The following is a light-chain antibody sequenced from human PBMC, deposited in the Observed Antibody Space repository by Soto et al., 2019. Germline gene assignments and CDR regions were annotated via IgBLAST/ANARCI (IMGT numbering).Light chain of an antibody. J-gene: IGLJ1*01. CDR2: EGS. CDR1: SSDVGSYNL. V-gene: IGLV2-23*01. Sequence: QAGLAKPASVSGCPGQSITISCTGTSSDVGSYNLVSWYQQHPGKAPKLMIYEGSKRPSGVSNRFSGSKSGNTASLTISGLQAEDEADYYCCSYAGSSTYVFETGRPGHRP. CDR3: CSYAGSSTYV.